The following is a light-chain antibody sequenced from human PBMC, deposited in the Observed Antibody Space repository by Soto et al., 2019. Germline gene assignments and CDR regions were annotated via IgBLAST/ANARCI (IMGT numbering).Light chain of an antibody. CDR3: QQYHNCPPLT. J-gene: IGKJ4*01. CDR2: GAS. V-gene: IGKV3-15*01. Sequence: EIVMTQSPATLSVSPGERATISCRASQSVSSSLAWYQQRPGQAPRLLIYGASTRASGIPARFSGSGFGTEFNLTINSLQSEDFTLYYCQQYHNCPPLTFGEGTNVEIK. CDR1: QSVSSS.